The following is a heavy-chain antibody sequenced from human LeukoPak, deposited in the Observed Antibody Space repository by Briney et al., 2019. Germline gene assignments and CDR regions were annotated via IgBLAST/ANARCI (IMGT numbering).Heavy chain of an antibody. J-gene: IGHJ5*02. CDR2: IYSSGTT. V-gene: IGHV4-61*02. D-gene: IGHD3-10*01. CDR3: AGGAYGSGSYAKWFDP. Sequence: SQTLSLTCTVSGGSISSDLYYWSWIRQPAGKGLEWIGRIYSSGTTNYNPSLKSRVTISIERSKNQDSLMLNSVTAADTAVYYCAGGAYGSGSYAKWFDPWGQGTLVIVSS. CDR1: GGSISSDLYY.